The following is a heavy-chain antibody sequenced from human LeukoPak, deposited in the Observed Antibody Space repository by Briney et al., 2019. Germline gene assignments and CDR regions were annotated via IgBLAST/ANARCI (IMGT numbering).Heavy chain of an antibody. J-gene: IGHJ4*02. CDR1: GYTFTGYY. V-gene: IGHV1-8*02. D-gene: IGHD5-18*01. CDR2: MNPNSGNT. CDR3: ARAFGPHDTAMADIDH. Sequence: RASVKLSCTASGYTFTGYYMHWVRQAPGQGLEWMGWMNPNSGNTGYAQKFQGRVTMTRNTSISTAYMELSSLRSEDTAVYYCARAFGPHDTAMADIDHWGQRTLVTVSS.